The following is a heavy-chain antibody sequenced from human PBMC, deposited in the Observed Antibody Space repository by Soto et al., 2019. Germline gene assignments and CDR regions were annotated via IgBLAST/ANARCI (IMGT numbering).Heavy chain of an antibody. D-gene: IGHD3-22*01. CDR2: IIPIFGTA. CDR1: GGTFSSYA. V-gene: IGHV1-69*12. Sequence: QVQLVQSGAEVKKPGSSVKVSCRASGGTFSSYAISWERQAPGQGLEWMGGIIPIFGTANYAQKFQGRVTITADESTSTAYMELSSLRSEDTALYYCARVGRYSSGYSHGIVYFQHWGQGTLVTVSS. J-gene: IGHJ1*01. CDR3: ARVGRYSSGYSHGIVYFQH.